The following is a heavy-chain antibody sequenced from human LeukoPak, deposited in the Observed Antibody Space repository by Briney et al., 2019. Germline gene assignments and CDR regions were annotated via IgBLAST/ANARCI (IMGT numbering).Heavy chain of an antibody. CDR1: GYTFTSYD. J-gene: IGHJ4*02. Sequence: ASVKVSCKASGYTFTSYDINWVRQATGQGLEWMGWMNPNSGNTGYAQKFQGRVTITRNTSISTAYMELSSLRSEDTAVYYCASLFSYYYDSSGYRSFDHWGQGTLVTVSS. D-gene: IGHD3-22*01. CDR3: ASLFSYYYDSSGYRSFDH. V-gene: IGHV1-8*03. CDR2: MNPNSGNT.